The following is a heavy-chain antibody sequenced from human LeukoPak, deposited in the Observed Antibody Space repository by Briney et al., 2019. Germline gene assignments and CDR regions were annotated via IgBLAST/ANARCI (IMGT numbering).Heavy chain of an antibody. CDR2: IDRSGERT. V-gene: IGHV3-23*01. J-gene: IGHJ4*02. CDR3: TKDVQNDVGATDC. CDR1: GFTFTIHA. D-gene: IGHD1-26*01. Sequence: GGSLRLSCAASGFTFTIHAMTWVRQAPGKGLEWVSTIDRSGERTHYADPVRGRFTISRDNSRNTLYLQMNSLRAEDTAIYYCTKDVQNDVGATDCWGQGTLVTVSS.